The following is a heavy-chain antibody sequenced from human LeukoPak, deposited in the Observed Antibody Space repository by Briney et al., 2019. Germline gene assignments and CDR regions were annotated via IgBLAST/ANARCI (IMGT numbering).Heavy chain of an antibody. V-gene: IGHV1-69*05. CDR1: GGTFSSYA. Sequence: ASVKVSCKASGGTFSSYAISWVRQAPGQGLEWMGGIIPIFGTANYAQKFQGRVTITTDESTSTAYMELSSLRSEDTAVYYCASSKHRGNWFDPWGQGTLVTVSS. CDR2: IIPIFGTA. CDR3: ASSKHRGNWFDP. D-gene: IGHD2-21*01. J-gene: IGHJ5*02.